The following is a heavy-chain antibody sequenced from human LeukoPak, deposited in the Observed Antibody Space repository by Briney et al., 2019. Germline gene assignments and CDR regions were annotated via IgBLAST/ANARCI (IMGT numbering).Heavy chain of an antibody. Sequence: GGSLRLSCAASGFTFSSYVMHWVRQAPGKGLEWVAVISYDGNNKYYADSVKGRFTISRDNSKNTLYLQMNSLRAEDTAVYYCAKEISSWYFGYWGQGTLVTVSS. D-gene: IGHD6-6*01. CDR2: ISYDGNNK. CDR3: AKEISSWYFGY. J-gene: IGHJ4*02. CDR1: GFTFSSYV. V-gene: IGHV3-30*18.